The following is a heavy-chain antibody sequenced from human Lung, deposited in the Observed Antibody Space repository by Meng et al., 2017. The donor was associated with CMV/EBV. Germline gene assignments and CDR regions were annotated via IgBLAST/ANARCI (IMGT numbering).Heavy chain of an antibody. Sequence: SGPTLAKPTQTLALTCILSGSSFSTSGGAVGWIRQPPEKALELLALVYSNDDKRYRPSLKSRLTITKDTSKNQVVLTMTNMDPVDTATYYCSHRMHYDNAIDYWGQGTLVTVSS. CDR2: VYSNDDK. CDR3: SHRMHYDNAIDY. V-gene: IGHV2-5*01. D-gene: IGHD3-22*01. J-gene: IGHJ4*02. CDR1: GSSFSTSGGA.